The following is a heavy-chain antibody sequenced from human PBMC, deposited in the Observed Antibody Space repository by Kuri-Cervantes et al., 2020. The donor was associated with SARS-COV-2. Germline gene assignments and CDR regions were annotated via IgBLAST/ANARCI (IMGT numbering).Heavy chain of an antibody. V-gene: IGHV1-46*01. CDR1: GYTFTSYY. CDR3: ARDFSGDIVVVPAI. J-gene: IGHJ4*02. D-gene: IGHD2-2*01. CDR2: INPSGGST. Sequence: ASVKVSCKASGYTFTSYYMHWVRQAPGQGLEWMGIINPSGGSTSYAQKFQGRVTMTRDTSTSTAYMELSRLRSDDTAVYYCARDFSGDIVVVPAIWGQGTLVTVSS.